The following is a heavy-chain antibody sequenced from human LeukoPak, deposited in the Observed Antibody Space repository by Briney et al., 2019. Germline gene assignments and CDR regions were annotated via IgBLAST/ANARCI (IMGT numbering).Heavy chain of an antibody. J-gene: IGHJ5*02. V-gene: IGHV1-69*02. CDR2: IIPILGIA. CDR3: ATLSQSAHQFPFDP. D-gene: IGHD2-2*01. Sequence: SVKVSCKASGGTFSSYTISWVRQAPGQGLEWMGRIIPILGIANYAQKFQGRVTITADKSTSTAYMELSSLRPEDTAVYYCATLSQSAHQFPFDPWGQGTLVTVSS. CDR1: GGTFSSYT.